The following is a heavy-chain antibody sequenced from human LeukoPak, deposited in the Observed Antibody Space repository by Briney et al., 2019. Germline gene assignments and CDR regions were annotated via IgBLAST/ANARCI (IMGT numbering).Heavy chain of an antibody. CDR2: IIPLFDRT. Sequence: SVKVSCKASGGNFTSYAISWIRQAPGQGLEWVGGIIPLFDRTTYAPGYQGRFTITADQATSTAYMELSGLPSEDTAVYYCASQQNMVRGMKIDYWGQGTLVTVSS. V-gene: IGHV1-69*13. CDR3: ASQQNMVRGMKIDY. CDR1: GGNFTSYA. J-gene: IGHJ4*02. D-gene: IGHD3-10*01.